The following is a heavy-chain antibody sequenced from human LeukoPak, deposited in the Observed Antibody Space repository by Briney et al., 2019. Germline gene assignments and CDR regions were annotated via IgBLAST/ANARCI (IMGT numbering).Heavy chain of an antibody. CDR2: ISGSGGST. CDR1: GFTFSSHA. J-gene: IGHJ5*02. V-gene: IGHV3-23*01. CDR3: AKDRVGSQLERPGWFDP. Sequence: GGSLRLSCAASGFTFSSHAMSWVRQAPGKGLEWVSAISGSGGSTYYADSVKGRFTISRDNSKNTLYLQMNSLRAEDTAVYYCAKDRVGSQLERPGWFDPWGQGTLVTVSS. D-gene: IGHD1-1*01.